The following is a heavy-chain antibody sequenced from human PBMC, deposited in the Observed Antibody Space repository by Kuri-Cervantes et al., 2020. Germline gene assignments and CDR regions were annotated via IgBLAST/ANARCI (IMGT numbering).Heavy chain of an antibody. CDR1: GFTFSSYS. J-gene: IGHJ4*02. CDR2: ISTSSNHI. V-gene: IGHV3-21*03. D-gene: IGHD3-22*01. CDR3: ARDRPSVVVINHSYDY. Sequence: GGSLRLSCAASGFTFSSYSMNWVRQAPGKGLEWVSSISTSSNHIYYADSVKGRFTISRDNAKNSLYLQMNSLRAEDTAVYYCARDRPSVVVINHSYDYWGPGTLVTVSS.